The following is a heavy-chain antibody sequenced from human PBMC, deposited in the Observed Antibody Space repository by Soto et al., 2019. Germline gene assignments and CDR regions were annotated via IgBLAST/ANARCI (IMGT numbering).Heavy chain of an antibody. D-gene: IGHD6-13*01. CDR3: ARGTGAAAGTRPFDY. V-gene: IGHV3-33*01. Sequence: QVQLVESGGGVVQPGRSLRLSCAASGFTFSSYGIHWVRQAPGKWLEWVAVIWYDGSNKYYADSVKGRFTISRDNSKNTLYLQMKRMRAEDTAVYYCARGTGAAAGTRPFDYWGQGTLVTVSS. CDR2: IWYDGSNK. J-gene: IGHJ4*02. CDR1: GFTFSSYG.